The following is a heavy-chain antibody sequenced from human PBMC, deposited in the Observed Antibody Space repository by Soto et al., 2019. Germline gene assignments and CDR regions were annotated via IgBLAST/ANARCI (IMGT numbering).Heavy chain of an antibody. V-gene: IGHV1-69*01. CDR1: GGAFNNYI. CDR3: ARGRDQPPVGLYFDS. J-gene: IGHJ4*02. CDR2: IIPMFGTP. D-gene: IGHD1-26*01. Sequence: QVQLVQSGAEVKKPGSSVKVSCKASGGAFNNYIFDWVRQAPGQGPEWMGGIIPMFGTPKYAQTFQDRITISADVSTGTAYMELTSLRFDDTAIYYCARGRDQPPVGLYFDSWGEGTRVTVSS.